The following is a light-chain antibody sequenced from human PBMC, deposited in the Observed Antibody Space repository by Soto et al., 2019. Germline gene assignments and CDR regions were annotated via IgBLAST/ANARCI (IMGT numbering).Light chain of an antibody. CDR2: AAS. CDR1: QSLSSY. V-gene: IGKV1-39*01. J-gene: IGKJ1*01. Sequence: DIQMTQSPSSLSASVGDRVTITCRASQSLSSYLNWYQQKPGKAPKLLIYAASSLQSGVPSRFGGSGSGTDFTLTISSLQPEDFATYYCQQSYSTSWTFGQGTKVEIK. CDR3: QQSYSTSWT.